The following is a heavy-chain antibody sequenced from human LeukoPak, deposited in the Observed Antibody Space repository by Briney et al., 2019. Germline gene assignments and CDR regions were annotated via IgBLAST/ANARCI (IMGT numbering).Heavy chain of an antibody. J-gene: IGHJ6*03. V-gene: IGHV4-59*01. CDR2: IYYSGST. Sequence: PSETLSLTCTVSVGSISSYYWSWIRQPPGKGREWIGYIYYSGSTNYNPSLKSRVTISVDTSQNQFSLKLSSVTAADTAVYYCARLYCSGGSCKNHYYYYYMDVWGKGTTVTVSS. CDR1: VGSISSYY. CDR3: ARLYCSGGSCKNHYYYYYMDV. D-gene: IGHD2-15*01.